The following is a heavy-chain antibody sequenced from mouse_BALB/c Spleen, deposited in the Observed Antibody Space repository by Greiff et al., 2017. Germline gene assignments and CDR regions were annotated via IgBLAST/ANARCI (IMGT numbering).Heavy chain of an antibody. CDR1: GFTFSSYA. V-gene: IGHV5-6-5*01. CDR3: ARSISPLDY. CDR2: ISSGGST. Sequence: EVMLVESGGGLVKPGGSLKLSCAASGFTFSSYAMSWVRQTPEKRLEWVASISSGGSTYYPDSVKGRFTISRDNARNILYLQMSSLRSEDTAMYYCARSISPLDYWGQGTTLTVSS. J-gene: IGHJ2*01. D-gene: IGHD1-1*01.